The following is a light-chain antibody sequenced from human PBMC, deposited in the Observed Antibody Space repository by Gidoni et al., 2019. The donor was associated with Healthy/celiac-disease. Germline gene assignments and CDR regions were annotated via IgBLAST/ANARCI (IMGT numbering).Light chain of an antibody. CDR3: QQYGSSPMCS. CDR1: QSVSSSY. V-gene: IGKV3-20*01. Sequence: EIVLTQSPGTLSLSPGERATLSCRASQSVSSSYLAWYQQKPGQAPRLLIYGASSRATGIPDRFSGSGSGTDFTLNISRLETEDFAVYYCQQYGSSPMCSFGQGTKLEIK. CDR2: GAS. J-gene: IGKJ2*04.